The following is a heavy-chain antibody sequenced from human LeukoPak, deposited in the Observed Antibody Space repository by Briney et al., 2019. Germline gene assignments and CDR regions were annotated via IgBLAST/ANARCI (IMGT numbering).Heavy chain of an antibody. Sequence: PSETLSLTCTVSGGSISSGGYYWSWIRQHPGKGLEWIGYIYYSGSTYYNPSLKSRVTISVDMSKNQFSLKLSSVTAADTAVYYCASAPSGYSSGWWKYRGQGTLVTVSS. CDR2: IYYSGST. CDR3: ASAPSGYSSGWWKY. J-gene: IGHJ4*02. V-gene: IGHV4-31*03. CDR1: GGSISSGGYY. D-gene: IGHD6-19*01.